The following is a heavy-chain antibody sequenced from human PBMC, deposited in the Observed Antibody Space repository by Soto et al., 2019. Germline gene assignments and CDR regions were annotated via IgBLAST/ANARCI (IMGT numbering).Heavy chain of an antibody. Sequence: ASVKVSCKASGYTFTSYDINWVRQATGQGLEWMGWINANSGNTYYAQKFQGRVTVTTDTSTSTAYMELRSLRSDDTAVYYCARYVGYGWFDPWGQGTLVTVSS. J-gene: IGHJ5*02. CDR2: INANSGNT. D-gene: IGHD3-10*01. V-gene: IGHV1-18*01. CDR3: ARYVGYGWFDP. CDR1: GYTFTSYD.